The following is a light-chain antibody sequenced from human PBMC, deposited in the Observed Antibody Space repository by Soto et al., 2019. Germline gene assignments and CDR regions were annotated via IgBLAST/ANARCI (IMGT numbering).Light chain of an antibody. CDR2: DVT. J-gene: IGLJ1*01. CDR1: SSDVGGYNY. CDR3: CSHAGSYTYV. V-gene: IGLV2-11*01. Sequence: QSVLTQPRSVSGSPGQSLTISCTGTSSDVGGYNYVSWYQQYPGKVPKLMIYDVTKRPSGVPDRFSGSKSGNTASLTISGLQAEDEVDYYCCSHAGSYTYVFGTGPKVTV.